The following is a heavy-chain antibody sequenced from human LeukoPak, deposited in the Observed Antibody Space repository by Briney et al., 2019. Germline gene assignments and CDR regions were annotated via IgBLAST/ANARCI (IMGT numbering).Heavy chain of an antibody. CDR1: GYTFTNYG. CDR2: ISAYNGNT. Sequence: ASVKVSCKASGYTFTNYGISWVRQDPGQGLEWMGWISAYNGNTNYAQKLQGRVTMTTDTSTSTAYMELRSLRSDDTAVYYCARATYGYYGSGTQLEGVDYWGQGTLVTVSS. D-gene: IGHD3-10*01. V-gene: IGHV1-18*01. J-gene: IGHJ4*02. CDR3: ARATYGYYGSGTQLEGVDY.